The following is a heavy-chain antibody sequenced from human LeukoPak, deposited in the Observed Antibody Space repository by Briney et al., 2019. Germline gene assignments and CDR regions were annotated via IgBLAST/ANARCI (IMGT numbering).Heavy chain of an antibody. J-gene: IGHJ4*02. CDR1: GFTFSNFG. CDR3: ATPPTAYTSGSLGC. V-gene: IGHV3-30*03. Sequence: GGSLRLSCEASGFTFSNFGMHWVRQAPGEGLEWVAIISYDGSTKYYADSVKGRFSISRDNSKNTLYLQMNSLRVEDTAVYYCATPPTAYTSGSLGCWGQGTLVTVSS. CDR2: ISYDGSTK. D-gene: IGHD3-22*01.